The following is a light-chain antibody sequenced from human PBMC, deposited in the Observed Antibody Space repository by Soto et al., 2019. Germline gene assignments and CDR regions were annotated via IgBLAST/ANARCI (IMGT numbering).Light chain of an antibody. J-gene: IGKJ2*01. CDR1: QSVSSN. Sequence: EIVMTQSPDTLSVSPGERATLSCRASQSVSSNLAWYQQKPGQAPRLLIFGASTRATGIPARFSGSGSGTEFTPAISRLQSEDFAVYHGQQYNNWPYTFGQGTTLEIK. V-gene: IGKV3-15*01. CDR2: GAS. CDR3: QQYNNWPYT.